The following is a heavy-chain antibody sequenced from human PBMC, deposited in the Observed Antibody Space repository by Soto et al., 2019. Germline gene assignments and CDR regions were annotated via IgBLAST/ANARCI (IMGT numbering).Heavy chain of an antibody. CDR1: GGSFSGYY. CDR2: INHSGST. D-gene: IGHD5-12*01. V-gene: IGHV4-34*01. CDR3: ARSGSLDY. J-gene: IGHJ4*02. Sequence: SETLSLTCTVYGGSFSGYYWSWIRQPPGKGLEWIGEINHSGSTNYNPSLKSRVTISVDTSKNQFSLKLSSVTAADTAVYYCARSGSLDYWGQGTLVTVSS.